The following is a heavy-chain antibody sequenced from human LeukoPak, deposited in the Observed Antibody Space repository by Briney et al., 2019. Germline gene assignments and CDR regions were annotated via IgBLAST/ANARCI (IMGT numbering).Heavy chain of an antibody. CDR1: GGSISSGSYY. D-gene: IGHD1-26*01. V-gene: IGHV4-61*02. CDR2: IYTSGST. Sequence: PSETLSLTCTVSGGSISSGSYYWSWIRQPAGKGLEWIGRIYTSGSTNYNPSLKSRVTISVDTSKNQFSLKLSSVTAADTAVYYCARRRYSGAFDAFDIWGQGTMVTVPS. J-gene: IGHJ3*02. CDR3: ARRRYSGAFDAFDI.